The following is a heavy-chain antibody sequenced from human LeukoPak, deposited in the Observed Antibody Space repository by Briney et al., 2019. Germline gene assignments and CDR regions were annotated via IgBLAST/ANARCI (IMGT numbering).Heavy chain of an antibody. D-gene: IGHD2-2*01. V-gene: IGHV3-30*02. CDR2: IWYGGSNK. CDR1: GFIFGSYG. CDR3: AKDRCSSTSCYYMDV. Sequence: PGGSLRLSCAASGFIFGSYGMHWVRQAPGKGLEWVAVIWYGGSNKYYADSVKGRFTISRDNSKNTLYLQMNSLRAEDTAVYYCAKDRCSSTSCYYMDVWGKGTTVTVSS. J-gene: IGHJ6*03.